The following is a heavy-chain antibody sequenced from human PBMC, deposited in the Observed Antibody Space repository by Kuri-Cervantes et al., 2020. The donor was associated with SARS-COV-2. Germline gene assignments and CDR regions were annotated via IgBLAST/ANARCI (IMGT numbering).Heavy chain of an antibody. J-gene: IGHJ3*02. D-gene: IGHD1-26*01. CDR3: SIREGGGSYNVAFDI. Sequence: SETLSLTCAVSDDSISRGYYWGWIRQSPGKGLEWIGSIYHSGSIFYSPSLKSRVTILLDTSKNQFSLKLTSVTAADTAVYYCSIREGGGSYNVAFDIWGQGTLVTVSS. CDR1: DDSISRGYY. CDR2: IYHSGSI. V-gene: IGHV4-38-2*01.